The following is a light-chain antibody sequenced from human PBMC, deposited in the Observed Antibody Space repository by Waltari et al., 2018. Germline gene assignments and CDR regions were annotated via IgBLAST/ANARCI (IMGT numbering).Light chain of an antibody. V-gene: IGLV2-8*01. CDR2: EVT. CDR1: STDIVVYNY. J-gene: IGLJ2*01. Sequence: QSALTQPPSASGSPGQSVTISCTGTSTDIVVYNYVSWYQQHPGKAPKLLIYEVTQRPSGVPDRFSGSKSGNTASLTVSGLQGEDEADYYCASFAGSNNLFGGGTKLTVL. CDR3: ASFAGSNNL.